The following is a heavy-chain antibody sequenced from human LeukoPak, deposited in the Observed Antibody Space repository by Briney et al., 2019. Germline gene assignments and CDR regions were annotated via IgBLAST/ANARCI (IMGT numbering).Heavy chain of an antibody. D-gene: IGHD3-22*01. V-gene: IGHV4-39*01. Sequence: SETLSLTCTVSGGSISSSSYYWGWLRQPPGTGLERIGSIYYSGSTYYNPSLKSRVTISVDTSKNQFSLKLSSVTAADTAVYYCAGLTYYYDSSGYHLDYWGQGTLVTVSS. CDR2: IYYSGST. CDR1: GGSISSSSYY. J-gene: IGHJ4*02. CDR3: AGLTYYYDSSGYHLDY.